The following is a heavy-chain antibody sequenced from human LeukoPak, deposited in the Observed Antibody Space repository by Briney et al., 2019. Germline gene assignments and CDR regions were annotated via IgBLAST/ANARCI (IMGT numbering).Heavy chain of an antibody. CDR1: GGSINGFY. CDR3: ARHRSDIVVVPAAVDY. J-gene: IGHJ4*02. CDR2: ISYSGST. Sequence: SETLSLTCTVSGGSINGFYWSWIRQPPGRRLEWIGYISYSGSTYYRPSLKSRLTMSLDTSQNQFSLKLSSVTAADTAVYYCARHRSDIVVVPAAVDYWGQGTLVTVSS. V-gene: IGHV4-59*08. D-gene: IGHD2-2*01.